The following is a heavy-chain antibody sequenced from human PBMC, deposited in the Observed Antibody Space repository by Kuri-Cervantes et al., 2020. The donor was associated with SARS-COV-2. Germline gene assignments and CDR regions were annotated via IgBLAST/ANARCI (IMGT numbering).Heavy chain of an antibody. CDR3: VRDGYGDYVDY. CDR2: ISGYNGNT. D-gene: IGHD2-21*01. J-gene: IGHJ4*02. CDR1: GYNFNISG. V-gene: IGHV1-18*04. Sequence: ASVKVSCKASGYNFNISGIHWVRQAPGQGLEWMGWISGYNGNTNYAQNFQGRVTMTTDTSTSTAYMELRSLGSDDTAVFYCVRDGYGDYVDYWGQGTLVTVSS.